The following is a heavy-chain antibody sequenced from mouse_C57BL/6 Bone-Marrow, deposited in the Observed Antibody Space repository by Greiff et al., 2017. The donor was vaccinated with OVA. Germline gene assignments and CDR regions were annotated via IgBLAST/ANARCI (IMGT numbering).Heavy chain of an antibody. CDR3: TGGGYDPYYAMDY. CDR2: IRLKSDNYAT. CDR1: GFTFSNYW. J-gene: IGHJ4*01. V-gene: IGHV6-3*01. Sequence: EVQVVESGGGLVQPGGSMKLSCVASGFTFSNYWMNWVRQSPEKGLEWVAQIRLKSDNYATHYAESVKGRFTISRDDSKSSVYLQMNNLRAEDTGIYYCTGGGYDPYYAMDYWGQGTSVTVSS. D-gene: IGHD2-2*01.